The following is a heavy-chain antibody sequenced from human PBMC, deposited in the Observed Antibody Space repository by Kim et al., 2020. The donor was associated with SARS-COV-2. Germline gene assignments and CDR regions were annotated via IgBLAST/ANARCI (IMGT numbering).Heavy chain of an antibody. D-gene: IGHD6-13*01. CDR1: GFTFSNYA. Sequence: GGSLRLSSATSGFTFSNYAMTWVRQAPGKGLEWVAHIGDSGSVTRYADSVKGRFTISRDNSKNKLYLQMSSLRAEDTAVYYCTRRRIAAAGDFDYWGQGT. CDR2: IGDSGSVT. V-gene: IGHV3-23*05. CDR3: TRRRIAAAGDFDY. J-gene: IGHJ4*02.